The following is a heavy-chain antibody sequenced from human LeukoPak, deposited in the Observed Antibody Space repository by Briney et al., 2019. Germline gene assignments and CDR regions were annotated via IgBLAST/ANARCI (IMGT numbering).Heavy chain of an antibody. V-gene: IGHV1-18*01. CDR2: ISAYNGNT. CDR3: ARALTTLYYYYYMDV. J-gene: IGHJ6*03. Sequence: ASVKVSCKASGYTFTSCGISWVRQAPGQGLEWMGWISAYNGNTNYAQKLQGRVTMTTDTSTSTAYMELRSLRSDDTAVYYCARALTTLYYYYYMDVWGKGTTVTVSS. D-gene: IGHD4/OR15-4a*01. CDR1: GYTFTSCG.